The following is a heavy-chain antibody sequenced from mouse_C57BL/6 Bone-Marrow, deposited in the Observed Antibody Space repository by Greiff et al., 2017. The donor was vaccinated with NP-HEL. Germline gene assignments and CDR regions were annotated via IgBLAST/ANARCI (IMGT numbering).Heavy chain of an antibody. Sequence: QVQLKESGAELVKPGASVKISCKASGYAFSSYWMNWVKQRPGKGLEWIGQIYPGDGDTNYNGKFKGKATLTADKSSSTAYMQLSSLTSEDSAVYFCARLWYYGSSYDYFDYWGQGTTLTVSS. CDR1: GYAFSSYW. J-gene: IGHJ2*01. CDR3: ARLWYYGSSYDYFDY. CDR2: IYPGDGDT. D-gene: IGHD1-1*01. V-gene: IGHV1-80*01.